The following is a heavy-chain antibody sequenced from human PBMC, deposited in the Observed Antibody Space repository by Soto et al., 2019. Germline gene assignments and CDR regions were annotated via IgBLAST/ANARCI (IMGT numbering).Heavy chain of an antibody. CDR2: ISPYTGNT. J-gene: IGHJ6*02. V-gene: IGHV1-18*01. D-gene: IGHD3-16*01. CDR1: GYIFVNYG. Sequence: QVQLVQSGDEVKKPVASVKVSCKASGYIFVNYGIAWVRQAPGQVLEWMGWISPYTGNTHSASKVQGRLTMTTDASTSTAYMDLGSLTSDDTAVYYCVMVDNYVTPTPQDVWGQGTTVTVSS. CDR3: VMVDNYVTPTPQDV.